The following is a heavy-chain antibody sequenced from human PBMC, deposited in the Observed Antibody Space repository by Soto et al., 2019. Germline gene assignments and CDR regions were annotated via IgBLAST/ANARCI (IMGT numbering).Heavy chain of an antibody. Sequence: EVQLLESGGGLVQPGGSLRLSCAASGFTFSSFALSWVRQAPGRGLGWVSAIGGSDDGIDYADSVKGRFTISRDNSKNTLYLQTISLRADDTAVYYCAGLGCGSQDYWGQGTLVTVSS. CDR2: IGGSDDGI. J-gene: IGHJ4*02. CDR1: GFTFSSFA. D-gene: IGHD6-25*01. V-gene: IGHV3-23*01. CDR3: AGLGCGSQDY.